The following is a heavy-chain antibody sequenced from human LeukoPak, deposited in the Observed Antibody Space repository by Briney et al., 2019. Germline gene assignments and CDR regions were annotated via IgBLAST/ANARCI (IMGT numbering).Heavy chain of an antibody. D-gene: IGHD2-15*01. V-gene: IGHV4-39*07. CDR1: GGSISSSSYY. CDR2: IHYSGST. CDR3: ARGYCSGGGCYSYYYYNYMDV. J-gene: IGHJ6*03. Sequence: PSETLSLTCTVSGGSISSSSYYWGWIRQPPGKGLEWIGSIHYSGSTNYNPSLKSRVTISVDTSKNQFSLKLSSVTAADTAVYYCARGYCSGGGCYSYYYYNYMDVWGKGTTVTVSS.